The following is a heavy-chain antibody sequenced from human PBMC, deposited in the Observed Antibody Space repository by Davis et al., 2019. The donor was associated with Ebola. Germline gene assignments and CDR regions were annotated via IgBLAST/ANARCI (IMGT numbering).Heavy chain of an antibody. J-gene: IGHJ6*02. V-gene: IGHV4-38-2*02. CDR2: FYPSRST. CDR1: GCSINRGYY. Sequence: SETLSLTCAVSGCSINRGYYWGWIRQPPGKGPEYIGSFYPSRSTYYNPSLKSRVTISLDTSKNQFSLKLNSVTAADTATYFCARDRHDSRAYGFWGQGTTVTVSS. D-gene: IGHD3-22*01. CDR3: ARDRHDSRAYGF.